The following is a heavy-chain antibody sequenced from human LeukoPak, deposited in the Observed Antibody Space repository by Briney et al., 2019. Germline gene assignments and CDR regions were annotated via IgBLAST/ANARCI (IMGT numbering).Heavy chain of an antibody. J-gene: IGHJ6*02. D-gene: IGHD2-2*01. CDR3: ARRVPAAWGYYGMDV. CDR2: INPNSGGT. Sequence: ASVKVSCKGSGYTFTCYYMHWVRQAPGQGLEWMGWINPNSGGTNYAQKFQGRVTMTRDTSISTAYMELSRLRSDDTAVYYCARRVPAAWGYYGMDVWGQGTTVTVSS. V-gene: IGHV1-2*02. CDR1: GYTFTCYY.